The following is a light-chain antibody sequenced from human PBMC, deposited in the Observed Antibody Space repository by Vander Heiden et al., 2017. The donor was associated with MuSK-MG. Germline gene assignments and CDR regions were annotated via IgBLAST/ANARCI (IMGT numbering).Light chain of an antibody. CDR2: GKN. Sequence: SSELTQDPAVSVALGQTVRLTCQGDSLRSYYASWYQQKPGQAPVLVIYGKNNRPSGIPDRFSGSSSGNTASLTITGAQAEDEADYCCNSRDSSGNHVVFGGGTKLTVL. V-gene: IGLV3-19*01. CDR1: SLRSYY. J-gene: IGLJ2*01. CDR3: NSRDSSGNHVV.